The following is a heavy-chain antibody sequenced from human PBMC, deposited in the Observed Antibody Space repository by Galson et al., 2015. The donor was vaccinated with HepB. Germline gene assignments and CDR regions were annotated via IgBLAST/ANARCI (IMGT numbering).Heavy chain of an antibody. V-gene: IGHV3-48*04. CDR2: ISSSSSTI. CDR1: GFSFNIYS. CDR3: VTDPVGGTNY. J-gene: IGHJ4*02. Sequence: SLRLSCAASGFSFNIYSMNWVRQAPGKGLEWVSYISSSSSTIYYADSVKGRFTISRDNARNSLFLQMDSLRVEDMAVYYCVTDPVGGTNYWGQGALVTVSS. D-gene: IGHD1-26*01.